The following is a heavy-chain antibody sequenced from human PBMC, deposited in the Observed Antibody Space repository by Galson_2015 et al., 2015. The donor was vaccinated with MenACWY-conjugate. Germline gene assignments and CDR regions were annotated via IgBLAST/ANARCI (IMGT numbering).Heavy chain of an antibody. CDR2: VAPDAGET. CDR1: GYTFIDYY. CDR3: ATGGAKDVTTVTMHY. Sequence: VKVSCKASGYTFIDYYIHWVQQAPGQGLEWMGIVAPDAGETIYAERFQGRVTISADTSSDTAYMELSSLRSEDTAVYYCATGGAKDVTTVTMHYCGQETPVTVAS. V-gene: IGHV1-69-2*01. J-gene: IGHJ4*02. D-gene: IGHD4-17*01.